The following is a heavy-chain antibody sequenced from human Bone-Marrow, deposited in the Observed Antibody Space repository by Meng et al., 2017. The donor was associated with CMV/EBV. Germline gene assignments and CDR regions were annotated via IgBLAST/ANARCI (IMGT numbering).Heavy chain of an antibody. D-gene: IGHD3-3*01. CDR1: GFTFSSYS. V-gene: IGHV3-21*01. Sequence: GGSLRLSCAASGFTFSSYSMNWVRQAPGKGLEWVSSISSSSSYIYYADSVKGRFTISRDNAKNSLYLQMNSLRAEDTAVYYCARALRSRGNLATIFGVVIRNWFDPWGQGTLVTVSS. CDR3: ARALRSRGNLATIFGVVIRNWFDP. CDR2: ISSSSSYI. J-gene: IGHJ5*02.